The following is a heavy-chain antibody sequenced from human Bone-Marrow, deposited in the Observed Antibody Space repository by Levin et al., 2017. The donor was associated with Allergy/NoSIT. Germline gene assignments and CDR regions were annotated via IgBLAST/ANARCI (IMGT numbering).Heavy chain of an antibody. CDR1: GGSISNGDYY. V-gene: IGHV4-31*03. CDR2: VYYSGSA. CDR3: ARVKQIAAAGIDY. Sequence: SETLSLTCTVSGGSISNGDYYWSWIRQHPGKGLEWIGYVYYSGSAYYNPSLKSRATMSIDTSKNQFSLKLSSVTAADTAVYYCARVKQIAAAGIDYWGQGTLVTVSS. J-gene: IGHJ4*02. D-gene: IGHD6-13*01.